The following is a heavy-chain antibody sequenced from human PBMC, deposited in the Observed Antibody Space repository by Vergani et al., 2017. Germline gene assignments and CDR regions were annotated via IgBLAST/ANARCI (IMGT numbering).Heavy chain of an antibody. CDR2: IYYSGST. J-gene: IGHJ6*02. V-gene: IGHV4-30-4*08. D-gene: IGHD3-10*01. CDR3: ARGWGTMVRGVMITPHPNRGSPYYYGMDV. CDR1: GGSISSGDYY. Sequence: QVQLQESGPGLVKPSQTLSLTCTVSGGSISSGDYYWSWIRQPPGKGLEWIGYIYYSGSTYYNPSLKSRVTISVDTSKNQFSLKLSSVTAADTAVYYCARGWGTMVRGVMITPHPNRGSPYYYGMDVWGQGTTVTVSS.